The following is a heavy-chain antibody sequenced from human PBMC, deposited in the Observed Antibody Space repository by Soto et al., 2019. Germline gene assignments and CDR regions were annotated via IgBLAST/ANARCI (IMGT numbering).Heavy chain of an antibody. J-gene: IGHJ6*02. CDR2: ISGSGGST. CDR3: AKATPYYYDSSGYHTNNYYYGMDV. D-gene: IGHD3-22*01. Sequence: GGSLRLSCAASGFTFSSYAMSWVRQAPGKGLEWVSAISGSGGSTYYADSVKGRFTISRDNSKNTLYLQMNSLRAEDTAVYYCAKATPYYYDSSGYHTNNYYYGMDVWGQGTTVTVSS. V-gene: IGHV3-23*01. CDR1: GFTFSSYA.